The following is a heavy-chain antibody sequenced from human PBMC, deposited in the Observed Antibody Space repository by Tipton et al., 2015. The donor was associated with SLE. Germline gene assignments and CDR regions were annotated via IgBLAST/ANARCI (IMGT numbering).Heavy chain of an antibody. D-gene: IGHD2-15*01. CDR2: LYYSGST. Sequence: TLSLTCTVSGGSISSGGYYWSWIRQHPGKGLEWIGYLYYSGSTYYNPSLKSRVTISVDTSKNQFSLKLSSVTAADTAVYYCAREGVVAANAFDIWGQGTMVTVSS. CDR1: GGSISSGGYY. V-gene: IGHV4-31*03. J-gene: IGHJ3*02. CDR3: AREGVVAANAFDI.